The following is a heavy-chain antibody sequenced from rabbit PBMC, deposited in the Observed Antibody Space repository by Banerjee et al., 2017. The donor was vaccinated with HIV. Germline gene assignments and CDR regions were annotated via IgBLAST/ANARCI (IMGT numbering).Heavy chain of an antibody. CDR2: INTSSGNT. CDR3: ARTADSSGNWGL. CDR1: GFSFSYKYV. V-gene: IGHV1S45*01. Sequence: QEQLEESGGDLVKPEGSLTLTCTASGFSFSYKYVMCWVRQAPGKGLEWIACINTSSGNTVYATWAKGRFTISKTSWTTVTLQMTSLTAADTATYFCARTADSSGNWGLWGPGTLVTVS. J-gene: IGHJ4*01. D-gene: IGHD1-1*01.